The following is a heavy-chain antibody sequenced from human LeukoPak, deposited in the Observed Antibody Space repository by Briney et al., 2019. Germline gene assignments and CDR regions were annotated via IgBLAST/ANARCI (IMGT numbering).Heavy chain of an antibody. J-gene: IGHJ4*02. CDR2: IIPIFGTA. CDR1: GGTSSSYA. D-gene: IGHD6-13*01. V-gene: IGHV1-69*13. CDR3: ARVPPRIAGQELYYFDY. Sequence: GASVKVSCKASGGTSSSYAISWVRQAPGQGLEWMGGIIPIFGTANYAQKFQGRVTITADESTSTAYMELSSLRSEDTAVYYCARVPPRIAGQELYYFDYWGQGTLVTVSS.